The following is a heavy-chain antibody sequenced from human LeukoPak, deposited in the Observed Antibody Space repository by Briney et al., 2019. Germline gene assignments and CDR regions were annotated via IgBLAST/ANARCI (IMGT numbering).Heavy chain of an antibody. V-gene: IGHV4-39*01. CDR2: IYYSGST. Sequence: SETLSLTCTVSGGSISSSSYYWGWIRQPPGKGLEWIGSIYYSGSTYYNPSLKSRVTISVDTSKNQFPLKLSSVTAADTAVYYCARLGYCSSTSCYKDFVYWGQGTLVTVSS. CDR1: GGSISSSSYY. J-gene: IGHJ4*02. D-gene: IGHD2-2*02. CDR3: ARLGYCSSTSCYKDFVY.